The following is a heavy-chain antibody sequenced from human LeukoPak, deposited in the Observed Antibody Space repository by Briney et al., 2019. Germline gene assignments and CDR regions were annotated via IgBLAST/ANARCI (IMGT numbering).Heavy chain of an antibody. V-gene: IGHV3-7*01. CDR3: ASLGHFPLDAFDI. CDR1: GFTFSSYW. Sequence: PGGSLRLSCAASGFTFSSYWMSWVRQAPGKGLEWVANIKQDGSEKYYVDSVKGRFTISRDNAKNSLYLQMNSLRAEDTAVYYCASLGHFPLDAFDIWGQGTMVTVSS. J-gene: IGHJ3*02. CDR2: IKQDGSEK. D-gene: IGHD2/OR15-2a*01.